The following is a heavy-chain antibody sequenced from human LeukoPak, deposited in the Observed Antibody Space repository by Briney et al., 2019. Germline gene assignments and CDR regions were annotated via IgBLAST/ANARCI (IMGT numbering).Heavy chain of an antibody. J-gene: IGHJ4*02. V-gene: IGHV4-4*07. Sequence: SETLPLTCTVSGGSISSYYWSWIRQPAGKGLEWIGRIYTSGSTNYNPSLKSRVTMSVDTSKNQFSLKLSSVTAADTAVYYCARQVLSIAAAGRIDYWGQGTLVTVSS. D-gene: IGHD6-13*01. CDR1: GGSISSYY. CDR3: ARQVLSIAAAGRIDY. CDR2: IYTSGST.